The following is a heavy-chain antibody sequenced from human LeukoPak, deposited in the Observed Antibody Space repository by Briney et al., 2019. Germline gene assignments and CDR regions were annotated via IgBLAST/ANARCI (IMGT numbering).Heavy chain of an antibody. CDR1: GFTFDRYA. V-gene: IGHV3-9*01. J-gene: IGHJ4*02. Sequence: GGSLRLSCAASGFTFDRYAMHWVRQAPGKGLEWVSGISWNSANVAYADSVKGRFTISRDNTKSSLYLQMNSLTAEDTAFYYCASRYCIGSSCYAFDNWGQGTLVTVSS. CDR3: ASRYCIGSSCYAFDN. CDR2: ISWNSANV. D-gene: IGHD2-2*01.